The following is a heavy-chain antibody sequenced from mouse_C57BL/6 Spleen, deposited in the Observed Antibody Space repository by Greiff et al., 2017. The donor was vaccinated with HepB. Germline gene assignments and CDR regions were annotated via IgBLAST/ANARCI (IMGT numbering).Heavy chain of an antibody. CDR3: AREYSNYEYYYAMDY. V-gene: IGHV1-64*01. CDR1: GYTFTSYW. J-gene: IGHJ4*01. Sequence: VQLQQPGAELVKPGASVKLSCKASGYTFTSYWMHWVKQRPGQGLEWIGMIHPNSGSTNYNEKFKSKATLTVDKSSSTAYMQLSSLTSEDSAVYYCAREYSNYEYYYAMDYWGQGTSVTVSS. CDR2: IHPNSGST. D-gene: IGHD2-5*01.